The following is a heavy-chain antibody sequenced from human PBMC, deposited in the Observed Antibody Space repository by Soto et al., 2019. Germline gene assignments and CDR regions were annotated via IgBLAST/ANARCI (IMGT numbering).Heavy chain of an antibody. J-gene: IGHJ6*02. D-gene: IGHD3-10*01. CDR1: GFTFSNAW. Sequence: PGGSLRLSCAASGFTFSNAWMSWVRQAPGKGLEWVGRIKSKTDGGTTDYAAPVKGRFTISRDDSKNTLYLQMNSLKTEDTAVYYCTTDHIWFGELWAYYYGMDVWGQGTTVTVSS. CDR3: TTDHIWFGELWAYYYGMDV. V-gene: IGHV3-15*01. CDR2: IKSKTDGGTT.